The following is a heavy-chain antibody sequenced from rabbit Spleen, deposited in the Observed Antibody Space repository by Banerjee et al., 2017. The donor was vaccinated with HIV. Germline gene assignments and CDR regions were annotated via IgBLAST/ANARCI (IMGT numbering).Heavy chain of an antibody. J-gene: IGHJ2*01. D-gene: IGHD1-1*01. Sequence: QEQLEESGGGLVKPEGSLTLTCTVSGFSFSNGYDMCWVRQAPGKGLEWIACINMVTGKSVYASWAKGRFIMSRTSSTKVTLQMTRLTAADTAIYFCARNYVNAFDPWGQGTLVTVS. V-gene: IGHV1S45*01. CDR1: GFSFSNGYD. CDR2: INMVTGKS. CDR3: ARNYVNAFDP.